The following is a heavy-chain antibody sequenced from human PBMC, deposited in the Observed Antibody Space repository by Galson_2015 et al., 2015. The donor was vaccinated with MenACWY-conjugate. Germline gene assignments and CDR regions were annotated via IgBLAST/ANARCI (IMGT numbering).Heavy chain of an antibody. V-gene: IGHV4-39*01. D-gene: IGHD6-13*01. Sequence: ETLSLTCTVSGGSISISNYFWAWVRQSPGKGLEWIGSINYSGTTHYTPSLKSRVTISVDTSENQLFLWLSSVTAADTAVYYCARPVGEGSGSWYGFVYWGQGALVTVSS. CDR3: ARPVGEGSGSWYGFVY. CDR1: GGSISISNYF. J-gene: IGHJ4*02. CDR2: INYSGTT.